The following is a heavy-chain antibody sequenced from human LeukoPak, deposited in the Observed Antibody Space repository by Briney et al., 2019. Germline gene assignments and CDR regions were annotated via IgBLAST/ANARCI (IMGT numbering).Heavy chain of an antibody. V-gene: IGHV1-46*01. D-gene: IGHD2-2*02. CDR3: ARHSRYQLPYEGGFDY. CDR1: GYTFSNYY. Sequence: EASVTVSCKASGYTFSNYYMHWVRQAPGQGLEWMGILSSSGGGTTYTQKFQGRVTMTRDMSTSTVYMELSSLTSEDTAVYYCARHSRYQLPYEGGFDYWGQGTLVTVSS. CDR2: LSSSGGGT. J-gene: IGHJ4*02.